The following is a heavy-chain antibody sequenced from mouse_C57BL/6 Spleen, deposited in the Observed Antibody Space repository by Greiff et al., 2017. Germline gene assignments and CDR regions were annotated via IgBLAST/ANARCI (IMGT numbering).Heavy chain of an antibody. V-gene: IGHV1-80*01. CDR2: IYPGDGDT. D-gene: IGHD1-1*01. CDR1: GYAFSSYW. J-gene: IGHJ3*01. CDR3: ARKDCGSSYGFAY. Sequence: QVQLKESGAELVKPGASVKISCKASGYAFSSYWMNWVKQRPGKGLEWIGQIYPGDGDTNYNGKFKGKATLTADKSSSTAYMQLSSLTSEDSAVYFCARKDCGSSYGFAYWGQGTLVTVSA.